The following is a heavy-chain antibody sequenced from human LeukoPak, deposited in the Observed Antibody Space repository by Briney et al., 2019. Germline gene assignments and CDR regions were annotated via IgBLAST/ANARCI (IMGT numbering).Heavy chain of an antibody. Sequence: GGSLRLSCAASGFTFDDYDMTWVRQAPGRGLEWVSGIDWNGGSIGYSDSVKGRFTISRDNAKNSLYLQMNSLRAEDTALYYCARRGYSYGSSDVYYHYYLDVWGKGTTVTVSS. D-gene: IGHD5-18*01. CDR3: ARRGYSYGSSDVYYHYYLDV. CDR1: GFTFDDYD. J-gene: IGHJ6*03. CDR2: IDWNGGSI. V-gene: IGHV3-20*04.